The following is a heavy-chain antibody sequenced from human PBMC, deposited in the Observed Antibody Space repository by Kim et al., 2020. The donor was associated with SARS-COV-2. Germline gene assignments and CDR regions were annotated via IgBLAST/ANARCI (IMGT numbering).Heavy chain of an antibody. CDR3: ASLGEQWLVRAFDI. J-gene: IGHJ3*02. Sequence: SETLSLTCTVSGGSISSSSYYWGWIRQPPGKGLEWIGSIYYSGSTYYNPSLKSRVTISVDTSKNQFSLKLSSVTAADTAVYYCASLGEQWLVRAFDIWGQGTMVTVSS. V-gene: IGHV4-39*01. CDR1: GGSISSSSYY. CDR2: IYYSGST. D-gene: IGHD6-19*01.